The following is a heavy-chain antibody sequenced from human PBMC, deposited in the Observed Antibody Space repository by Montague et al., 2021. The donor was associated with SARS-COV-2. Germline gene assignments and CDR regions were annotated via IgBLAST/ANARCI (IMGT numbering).Heavy chain of an antibody. D-gene: IGHD2-2*01. Sequence: SETLSLTCAVYGGSFSGYYWIWIRQPPGKGLEWIGEVNHSGSTNYNPSLKSRVTISVDTSKCQFSLNMSSVTAADTAVYYRARVRAVPAAMRIFTLGRSYYGMDVWGQGTTVTVSS. CDR1: GGSFSGYY. CDR3: ARVRAVPAAMRIFTLGRSYYGMDV. J-gene: IGHJ6*02. CDR2: VNHSGST. V-gene: IGHV4-34*01.